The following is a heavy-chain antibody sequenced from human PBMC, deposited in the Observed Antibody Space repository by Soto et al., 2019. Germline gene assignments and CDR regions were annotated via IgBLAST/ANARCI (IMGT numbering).Heavy chain of an antibody. CDR2: INPSGGST. CDR1: GYTFTSYY. J-gene: IGHJ2*01. D-gene: IGHD5-12*01. V-gene: IGHV1-46*03. Sequence: QVQLVQSGAEVKKPGASVKVSCKASGYTFTSYYMHWVRQAPGQGLEWMGIINPSGGSTSYAQKFQGRVNMTRDTSTSTVYMELSSLRSEDTAVYYCARDRRDGYRLGYFDLWGRGTLVTVSS. CDR3: ARDRRDGYRLGYFDL.